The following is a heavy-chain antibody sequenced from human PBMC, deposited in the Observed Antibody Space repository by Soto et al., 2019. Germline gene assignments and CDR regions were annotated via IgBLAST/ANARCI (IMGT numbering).Heavy chain of an antibody. J-gene: IGHJ4*02. CDR1: GYTFTSYG. Sequence: QVQLVQSGAEVKKPGASVKVSCKASGYTFTSYGISWVRQAPGQGPEWMGWISAYNGNKHYAQKLQGRVTMNTDNSPSTAYMELRSLRADAAAVYYCARSAYYYDSSCSLLYWGQGTLVTGSS. CDR3: ARSAYYYDSSCSLLY. D-gene: IGHD3-22*01. V-gene: IGHV1-18*01. CDR2: ISAYNGNK.